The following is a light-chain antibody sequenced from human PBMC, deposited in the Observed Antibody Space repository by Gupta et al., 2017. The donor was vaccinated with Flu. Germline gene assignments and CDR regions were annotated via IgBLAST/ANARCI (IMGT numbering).Light chain of an antibody. Sequence: SPATLSLSPGERATLSCRASQSVDSYLAWYQQKPGQAPRLLISDASNRATGIPARFSGSGSGTDFTLTISSLEPEDFAVYYCQQRSTWPSFGGGTKVEI. J-gene: IGKJ4*02. CDR3: QQRSTWPS. CDR2: DAS. V-gene: IGKV3-11*01. CDR1: QSVDSY.